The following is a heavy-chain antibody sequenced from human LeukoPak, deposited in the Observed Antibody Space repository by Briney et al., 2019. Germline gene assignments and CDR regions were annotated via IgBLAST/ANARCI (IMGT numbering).Heavy chain of an antibody. CDR1: GYTFTNFD. CDR2: MNPVSGNA. V-gene: IGHV1-8*01. J-gene: IGHJ4*02. D-gene: IGHD6-13*01. Sequence: GASVKVSCKASGYTFTNFDINWVRQAPGQGLEWMGWMNPVSGNAGSAQKFQGRVTLTRDTSISTAYMELSSLRSDDTVFYYCARAPMGAAALYWGQGTLVTVSS. CDR3: ARAPMGAAALY.